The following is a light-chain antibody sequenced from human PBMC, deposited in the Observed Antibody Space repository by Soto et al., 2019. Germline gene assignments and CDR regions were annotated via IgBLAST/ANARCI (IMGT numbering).Light chain of an antibody. CDR1: QSIDNY. CDR3: QQSDRTPPT. V-gene: IGKV1-39*01. CDR2: GAS. Sequence: DIQMTQSPSSMSASVGDRATITCRASQSIDNYLHWYQQKPGKTPKLLINGASSLQSGVPSRFSGSGSGTDFTLTISSLQPEDFATYYCQQSDRTPPTFGQGTKVDIK. J-gene: IGKJ1*01.